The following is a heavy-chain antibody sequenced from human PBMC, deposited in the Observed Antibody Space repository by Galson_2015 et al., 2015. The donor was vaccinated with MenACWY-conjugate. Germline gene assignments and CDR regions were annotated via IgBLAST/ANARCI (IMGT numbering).Heavy chain of an antibody. D-gene: IGHD3-3*01. J-gene: IGHJ3*01. V-gene: IGHV3-23*05. CDR1: GFTFSTFG. Sequence: SLRLSCAVSGFTFSTFGMSWVRQAPGTGLEWVAAISTSGSRTYYADSVKGRFIISRDNSDNRLYLQMNTLRAEDTALYYCAKASFGVTIGEVFAFDSWGQGTMIIVSS. CDR2: ISTSGSRT. CDR3: AKASFGVTIGEVFAFDS.